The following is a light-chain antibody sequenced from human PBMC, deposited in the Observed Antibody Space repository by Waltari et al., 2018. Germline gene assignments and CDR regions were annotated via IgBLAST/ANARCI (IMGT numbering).Light chain of an antibody. CDR2: GTS. Sequence: ESVLAQSPGTLSLSPGDRATLSCRASQSVGSIYLAWYQQRPGQTPRVLVYGTSSRATGIPDRFSGSRCGSDFTLTIDRLEPEDVAVYFCQVYGGSPLYTFGQGTRLEIK. CDR1: QSVGSIY. V-gene: IGKV3-20*01. CDR3: QVYGGSPLYT. J-gene: IGKJ2*01.